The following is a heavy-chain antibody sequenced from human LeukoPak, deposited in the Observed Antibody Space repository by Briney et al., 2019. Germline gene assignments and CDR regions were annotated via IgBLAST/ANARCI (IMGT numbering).Heavy chain of an antibody. CDR3: ARGVEPLAANTLVY. J-gene: IGHJ4*02. D-gene: IGHD1-14*01. Sequence: PGGSLRLSCAASGFTVITNDMTWVRQAPGKGLEWVSVLYSDGNTKYADSVQGRFTISRDNSKNTLYLEMNSLSPDDTAVYYCARGVEPLAANTLVYWGQGPLDTVSS. V-gene: IGHV3-53*01. CDR1: GFTVITND. CDR2: LYSDGNT.